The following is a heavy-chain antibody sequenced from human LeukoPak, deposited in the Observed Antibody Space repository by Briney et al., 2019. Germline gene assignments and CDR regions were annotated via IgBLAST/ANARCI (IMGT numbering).Heavy chain of an antibody. Sequence: GASVKVSCKASGYTFTSYGISWVRQAPGQGLEWMGWISAYNGNTNYAQKLQGRVTMTTDTSTSTAYMELRSLRSDDTAVYYCARDVLLWFGEPSHDAFDIWGQGTMVTVSS. V-gene: IGHV1-18*01. CDR1: GYTFTSYG. CDR2: ISAYNGNT. CDR3: ARDVLLWFGEPSHDAFDI. D-gene: IGHD3-10*01. J-gene: IGHJ3*02.